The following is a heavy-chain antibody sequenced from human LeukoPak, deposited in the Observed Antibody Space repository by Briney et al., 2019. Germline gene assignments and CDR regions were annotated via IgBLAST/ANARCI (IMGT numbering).Heavy chain of an antibody. D-gene: IGHD5-24*01. J-gene: IGHJ4*02. Sequence: PGGSLRLSCAASGFTFSNFWMSWVRQAPGKGLEWVANIKQDGSEKSYVDSVKGRFTISRDNAKNSLYLQMNSLRAEDTAVYYCARETNYFNNQFDYWGQGTLVTVSS. CDR2: IKQDGSEK. CDR3: ARETNYFNNQFDY. CDR1: GFTFSNFW. V-gene: IGHV3-7*01.